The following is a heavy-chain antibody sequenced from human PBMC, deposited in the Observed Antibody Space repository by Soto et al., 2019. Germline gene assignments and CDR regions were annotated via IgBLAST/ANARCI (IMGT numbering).Heavy chain of an antibody. CDR1: GFTFSSYD. Sequence: QVQLVESGGGVVQPGRSLRLSCAASGFTFSSYDMHWVRQAPGKGLEWVAVISYDGSNKYYADSVKGRFTISRDNSKNTRDLQMNSLRAEDTAVYYCAKDRRYFDWPGDFQHWGQGTLVTVSS. V-gene: IGHV3-30*18. CDR2: ISYDGSNK. D-gene: IGHD3-9*01. CDR3: AKDRRYFDWPGDFQH. J-gene: IGHJ1*01.